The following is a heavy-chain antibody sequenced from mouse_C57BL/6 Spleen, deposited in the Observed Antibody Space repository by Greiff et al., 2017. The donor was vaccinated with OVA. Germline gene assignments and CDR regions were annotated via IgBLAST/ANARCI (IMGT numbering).Heavy chain of an antibody. V-gene: IGHV1-53*01. CDR3: AREGVDYDDARGFDY. J-gene: IGHJ2*01. D-gene: IGHD2-4*01. CDR2: INPSNGGT. Sequence: QVQLQQPGTELVKPGASVKLSCKASGYTFTSYWMHWVKQRPGQGLEWIGNINPSNGGTNYNEKFKSKATLTVDKASSTAYMQLSSLTSEDSAVYYCAREGVDYDDARGFDYWGQGTTLTVSS. CDR1: GYTFTSYW.